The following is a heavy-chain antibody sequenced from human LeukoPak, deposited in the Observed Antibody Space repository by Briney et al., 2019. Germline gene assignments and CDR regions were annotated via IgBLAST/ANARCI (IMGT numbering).Heavy chain of an antibody. V-gene: IGHV3-30*03. Sequence: GGSLRFSCAASGFTFSSYWLSGVRQAPGKGLEWVAVISYDGSNKYYADSVKGRFTISRDNSKNTLYLQMNSLRAEDTAVYYCAREGSSGWNHWGQGTLVTVSS. CDR2: ISYDGSNK. J-gene: IGHJ5*02. CDR3: AREGSSGWNH. D-gene: IGHD3-22*01. CDR1: GFTFSSYW.